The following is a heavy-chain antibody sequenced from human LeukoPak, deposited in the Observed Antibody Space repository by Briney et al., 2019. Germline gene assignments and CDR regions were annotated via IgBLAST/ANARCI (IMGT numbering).Heavy chain of an antibody. J-gene: IGHJ4*02. D-gene: IGHD6-19*01. CDR2: ISGSGGST. CDR3: AKLAVAGNEAHY. V-gene: IGHV3-23*01. CDR1: GFTFSSYA. Sequence: GGSLRLSCAASGFTFSSYAMSWVRQAPGKGLEWVSAISGSGGSTYYADSVKGRFTISRDNSENTLHLQMNSLRAEDTAVYYCAKLAVAGNEAHYWGQGTLVTVSS.